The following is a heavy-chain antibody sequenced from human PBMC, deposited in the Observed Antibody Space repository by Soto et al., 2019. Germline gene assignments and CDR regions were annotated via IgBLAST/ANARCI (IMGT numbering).Heavy chain of an antibody. CDR3: ARRRFFRAVAGAIDY. J-gene: IGHJ4*02. V-gene: IGHV4-34*01. CDR1: GGSVSGQY. Sequence: SETLSLTCAVYGGSVSGQYWSWIRQPPGKGLEWIGEINHSGSINYNPSLESRVTISEDTSKNQFSLKLSSVTAADTAVYYCARRRFFRAVAGAIDYWGQGTLVTVSS. CDR2: INHSGSI. D-gene: IGHD2-15*01.